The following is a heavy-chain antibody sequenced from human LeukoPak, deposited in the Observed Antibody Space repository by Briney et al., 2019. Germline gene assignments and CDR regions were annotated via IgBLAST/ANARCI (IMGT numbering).Heavy chain of an antibody. V-gene: IGHV3-74*01. CDR3: ATNVYPGY. Sequence: GGSLRLSCAASGFTFGSYWMHWVRQAPGEGLVWVSRINSDGSSSTYADSVKGRFTISRDNAKNTLYLRVNSLRVEDTAVYYCATNVYPGYWGQGTLVTVSS. J-gene: IGHJ4*02. CDR2: INSDGSSS. D-gene: IGHD5/OR15-5a*01. CDR1: GFTFGSYW.